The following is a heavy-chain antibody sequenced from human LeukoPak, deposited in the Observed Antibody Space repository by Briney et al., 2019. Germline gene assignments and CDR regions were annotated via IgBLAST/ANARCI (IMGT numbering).Heavy chain of an antibody. CDR1: GFTFSSYG. V-gene: IGHV3-33*01. J-gene: IGHJ4*02. Sequence: QPGRSLRLSCAASGFTFSSYGMHWVRQAPGKGLEWVAVIWYDGSNKYYADSVKGRFTISRDNSKNTLYLQMNSLRAEDTAVYYCARDRSSGSGSYYPYYFDYWGQGTLVTVSS. CDR2: IWYDGSNK. D-gene: IGHD3-10*01. CDR3: ARDRSSGSGSYYPYYFDY.